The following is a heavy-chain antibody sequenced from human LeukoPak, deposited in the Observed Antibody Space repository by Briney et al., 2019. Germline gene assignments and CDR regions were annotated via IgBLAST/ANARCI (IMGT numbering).Heavy chain of an antibody. CDR1: GFTFSSYW. CDR2: IKQDGSEE. D-gene: IGHD5-18*01. V-gene: IGHV3-7*01. Sequence: GGSLRLSCAASGFTFSSYWMSWVRQAPGKGLEWVANIKQDGSEEYYMDSVKGRFTISRDNAKNSLYLQMNSLRAEDTAVYYCARDFGYSYVYYYYMDVWGKGTTVTVSS. CDR3: ARDFGYSYVYYYYMDV. J-gene: IGHJ6*03.